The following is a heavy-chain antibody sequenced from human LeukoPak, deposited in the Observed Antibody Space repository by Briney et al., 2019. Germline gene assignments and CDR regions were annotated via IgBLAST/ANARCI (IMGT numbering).Heavy chain of an antibody. D-gene: IGHD3-10*01. J-gene: IGHJ4*02. Sequence: SETLSLTCAVYGGSFSGYYWSWIRQPPGKGLEWIWEINHSGSTNHNPALKNRGTIIVDTSKTQFSMKMSSVTAEDTAVYYCARFRLRSRGSGSSPDDYWGQGTLVTVSS. V-gene: IGHV4-34*01. CDR2: INHSGST. CDR3: ARFRLRSRGSGSSPDDY. CDR1: GGSFSGYY.